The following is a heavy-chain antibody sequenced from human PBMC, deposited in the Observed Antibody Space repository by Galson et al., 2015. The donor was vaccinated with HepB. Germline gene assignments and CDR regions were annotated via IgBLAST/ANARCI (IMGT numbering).Heavy chain of an antibody. V-gene: IGHV3-48*02. CDR2: ISSSSSTI. CDR1: GFTFSSYS. D-gene: IGHD2-2*01. Sequence: SLRLSCAASGFTFSSYSMNWVRQAPGKGLEWVSYISSSSSTIYYADSVKGRFTISRDNAKNSLYLQMNSLRDKDTAVYYCARDGLIVVVPPTMDVWGQGTTVTVSS. CDR3: ARDGLIVVVPPTMDV. J-gene: IGHJ6*02.